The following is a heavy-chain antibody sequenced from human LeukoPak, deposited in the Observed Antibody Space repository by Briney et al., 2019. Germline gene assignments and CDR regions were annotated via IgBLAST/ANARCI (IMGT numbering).Heavy chain of an antibody. V-gene: IGHV3-23*01. J-gene: IGHJ4*02. Sequence: GGSLRLSCVASGFTFSSYAMNWVRQPPGKGLEWVSVISGSGGSTYYADAVQGRFTISRDNSKNTVYLQMHGLRAEDTAVYYCAKGARRTKRFLEWLLTYYFDYWGQGTLVTVSS. CDR1: GFTFSSYA. CDR2: ISGSGGST. D-gene: IGHD3-3*01. CDR3: AKGARRTKRFLEWLLTYYFDY.